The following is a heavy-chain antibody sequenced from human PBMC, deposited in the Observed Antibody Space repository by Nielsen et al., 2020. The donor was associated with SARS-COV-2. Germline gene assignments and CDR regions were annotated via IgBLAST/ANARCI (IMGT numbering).Heavy chain of an antibody. CDR3: TRESLRSGMSRYSFDS. CDR1: GFTFSSYA. V-gene: IGHV3-30-3*01. D-gene: IGHD3-16*01. J-gene: IGHJ4*02. Sequence: GESLKISCAASGFTFSSYAMHWVRQAPGKGLEWVAVISYDGSNKYYADSVKGRFTIARDNSQNTLYLHMTSLRADDTAVYFCTRESLRSGMSRYSFDSWGQGTLLTVSS. CDR2: ISYDGSNK.